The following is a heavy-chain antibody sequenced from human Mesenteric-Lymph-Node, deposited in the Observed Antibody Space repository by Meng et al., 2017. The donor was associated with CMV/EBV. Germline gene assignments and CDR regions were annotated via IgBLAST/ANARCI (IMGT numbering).Heavy chain of an antibody. CDR1: GFTFEEYA. J-gene: IGHJ5*02. V-gene: IGHV3-20*04. CDR2: TNWNGFST. CDR3: ARDLGGRLGWFDP. D-gene: IGHD7-27*01. Sequence: GESLKISCTSSGFTFEEYAMNWVRQVSGKGLEWVAGTNWNGFSTAYADSVKGRFTISRDNAKNSLYLQMNSLRAEDTAVYYCARDLGGRLGWFDPWGQGTLVTVSS.